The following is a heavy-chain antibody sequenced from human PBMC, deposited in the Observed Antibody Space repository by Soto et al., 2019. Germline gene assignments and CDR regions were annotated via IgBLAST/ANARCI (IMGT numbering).Heavy chain of an antibody. Sequence: GGSLRLSCAASGFTLSSYSMNWVRQAPGKGLGWVSSISSSSSYIYYADSVKGRFTISRDNAKNSLYLQMNSLRAEDTSVYYCARVPHDDSSGYYFFDYWGQGTLVTVSS. J-gene: IGHJ4*02. V-gene: IGHV3-21*01. D-gene: IGHD3-22*01. CDR2: ISSSSSYI. CDR3: ARVPHDDSSGYYFFDY. CDR1: GFTLSSYS.